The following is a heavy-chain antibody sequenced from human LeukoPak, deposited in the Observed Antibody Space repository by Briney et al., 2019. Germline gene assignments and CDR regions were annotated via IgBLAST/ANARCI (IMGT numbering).Heavy chain of an antibody. CDR2: INHSGST. Sequence: PSETLSLTCAVYGGSFSGYYWSWIRQPPGKGLEWIGEINHSGSTNYNPSLRGRVTISVDSSKNQFSLNLSSVTAADTAVYYCARLIRFGDLYFDYWGQGALVTVSS. V-gene: IGHV4-34*01. CDR3: ARLIRFGDLYFDY. J-gene: IGHJ4*02. D-gene: IGHD3-10*01. CDR1: GGSFSGYY.